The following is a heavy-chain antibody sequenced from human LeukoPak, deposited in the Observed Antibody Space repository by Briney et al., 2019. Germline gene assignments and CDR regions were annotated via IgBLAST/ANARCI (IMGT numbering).Heavy chain of an antibody. Sequence: SETLSLTCTVSGGSISSYYWSWIRQPPGKGLEWIGHIYYSGSTNYNPSLKSRVTISVDTSKNQFSLKLSSVTAADTAVYYCARAVAATPLFGYWGQGTLVTVSS. CDR2: IYYSGST. V-gene: IGHV4-59*01. D-gene: IGHD2-15*01. CDR3: ARAVAATPLFGY. CDR1: GGSISSYY. J-gene: IGHJ4*02.